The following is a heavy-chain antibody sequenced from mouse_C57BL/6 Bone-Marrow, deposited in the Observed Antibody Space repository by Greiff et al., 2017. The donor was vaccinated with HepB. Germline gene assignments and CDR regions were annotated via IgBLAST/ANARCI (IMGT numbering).Heavy chain of an antibody. J-gene: IGHJ2*01. Sequence: MLVESGGDLVKPGGSLKLSCAASGFTFSSYGMSWVRQTPDKRLEWVATICSGGSYTYYPDSVKGRFTISRDNAKNTLYLQMSSLKSEDTAMYYCARQNYYGSSYNYWGQGTTLTVSS. CDR1: GFTFSSYG. V-gene: IGHV5-6*02. D-gene: IGHD1-1*01. CDR3: ARQNYYGSSYNY. CDR2: ICSGGSYT.